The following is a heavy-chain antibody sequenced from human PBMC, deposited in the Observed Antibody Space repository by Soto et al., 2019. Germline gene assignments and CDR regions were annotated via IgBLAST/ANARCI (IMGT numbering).Heavy chain of an antibody. J-gene: IGHJ3*02. CDR3: AREVGDGSFDI. V-gene: IGHV3-33*08. CDR1: GFTFSSYG. Sequence: GGSLRLSCAASGFTFSSYGMHWVRQAPGKGLEWVAVIWYDGSNKYYADSVKGRFTISRDNSKNTLYLQMNSLRAEDTAVDYCAREVGDGSFDIWGQGTMVTVSS. CDR2: IWYDGSNK.